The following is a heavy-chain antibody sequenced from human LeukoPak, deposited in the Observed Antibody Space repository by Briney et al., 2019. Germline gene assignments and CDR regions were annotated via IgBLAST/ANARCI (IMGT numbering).Heavy chain of an antibody. D-gene: IGHD2-2*01. CDR3: ARLYCSSTSCYSIDYYYGMDV. V-gene: IGHV3-11*06. Sequence: GRFTISRDNAKNSLYLQMNSLRAEDTAVYYCARLYCSSTSCYSIDYYYGMDVWGQGTTVTVSS. J-gene: IGHJ6*02.